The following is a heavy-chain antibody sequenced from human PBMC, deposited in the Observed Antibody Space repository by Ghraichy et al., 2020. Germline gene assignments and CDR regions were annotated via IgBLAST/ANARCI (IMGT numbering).Heavy chain of an antibody. CDR3: ARTYYYDSSGYPGMDV. Sequence: SETLSLTCTVSGGSISSYYWSWIRQPPGKGLEWIGYIYYSGSTNYNPSLKSRVTISVDTSKNQFSLKLSSVTAADTAVYYCARTYYYDSSGYPGMDVWGQGNTVTVSS. CDR2: IYYSGST. J-gene: IGHJ6*02. V-gene: IGHV4-59*01. D-gene: IGHD3-22*01. CDR1: GGSISSYY.